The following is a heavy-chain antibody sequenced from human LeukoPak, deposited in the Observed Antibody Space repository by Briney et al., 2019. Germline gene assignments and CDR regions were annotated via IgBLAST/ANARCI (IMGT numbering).Heavy chain of an antibody. CDR3: PNVTAVGEFPVDDVFDL. J-gene: IGHJ3*01. D-gene: IGHD3-10*01. CDR1: GFTFSSYS. Sequence: GGSLRLSCAASGFTFSSYSMNWVRQAPGKGLEWVSSISSSSSYIYYADSVKGRFTISRDNAKNSLYLQMNSLRAEDTDVYYCPNVTAVGEFPVDDVFDLWGQGTMVTVSS. CDR2: ISSSSSYI. V-gene: IGHV3-21*01.